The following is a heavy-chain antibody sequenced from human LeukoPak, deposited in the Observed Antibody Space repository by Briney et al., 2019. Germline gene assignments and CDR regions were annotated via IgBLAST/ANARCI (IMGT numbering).Heavy chain of an antibody. J-gene: IGHJ4*02. CDR1: GGSISSSSYY. V-gene: IGHV4-39*07. CDR3: AATYYYDSWYYFDY. CDR2: IYYSGST. Sequence: SETLSLTCTVSGGSISSSSYYWGWIRRPPGKGLEWIGSIYYSGSTYYNPSLKSRVTISVDTSKNQFSLKLSSVTAADTAVYYCAATYYYDSWYYFDYWGQGTLVTVSS. D-gene: IGHD3-22*01.